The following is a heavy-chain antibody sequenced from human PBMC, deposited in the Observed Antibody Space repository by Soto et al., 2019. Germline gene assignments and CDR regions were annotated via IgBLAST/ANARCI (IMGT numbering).Heavy chain of an antibody. J-gene: IGHJ6*01. CDR3: VREHYYYGMDV. CDR2: INNGGST. Sequence: GGSLRLSCAASGFTASVNLMNWVRQAPGKGLEWVSVINNGGSTDYADSVKGRFTISRDISRNTLHLQMDRLRAEDTAVYYCVREHYYYGMDVWGQGTTGTVSS. V-gene: IGHV3-66*01. CDR1: GFTASVNL.